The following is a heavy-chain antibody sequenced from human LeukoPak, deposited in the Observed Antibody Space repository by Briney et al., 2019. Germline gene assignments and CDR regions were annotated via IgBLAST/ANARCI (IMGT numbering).Heavy chain of an antibody. V-gene: IGHV5-51*01. J-gene: IGHJ4*02. CDR2: IYPGDSDT. Sequence: GESLKISSKGSGYSFTSYWIGWVRQMPGKGLEWMGIIYPGDSDTRYSPSFQGQVTISADKSISTAYLQWSSLKASDTAMYYCARRSARGYSYGYRPEYYFDYWGQGTLVTVSS. D-gene: IGHD5-18*01. CDR1: GYSFTSYW. CDR3: ARRSARGYSYGYRPEYYFDY.